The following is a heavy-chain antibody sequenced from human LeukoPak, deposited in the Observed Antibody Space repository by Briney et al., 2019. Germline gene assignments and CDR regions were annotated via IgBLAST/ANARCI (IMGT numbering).Heavy chain of an antibody. CDR3: AGEETDYDILTGYYNAAFDI. D-gene: IGHD3-9*01. CDR1: GFTFSSYW. Sequence: PGGSLRLSCAASGFTFSSYWMSWVRQAPGKGLEWVANIKQDGSEKYYVDSVKGRFTISRDNAKNSLYLQKNSLRAEDTAVYYCAGEETDYDILTGYYNAAFDIWGQGTMVTVSS. J-gene: IGHJ3*02. CDR2: IKQDGSEK. V-gene: IGHV3-7*03.